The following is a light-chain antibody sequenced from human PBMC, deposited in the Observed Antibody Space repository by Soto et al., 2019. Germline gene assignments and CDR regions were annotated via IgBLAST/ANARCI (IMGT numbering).Light chain of an antibody. CDR2: AAS. CDR3: QRYDTAPPWE. J-gene: IGKJ1*01. Sequence: DIQMTQSPSSLSASVGDRVTITCRASQGINYYVAWHQQKPGGIPKLLIYAASTLQSGVPSRFRGSGFGTEFTLTITSLQPEDVATYYCQRYDTAPPWEFGQGTKVEIK. V-gene: IGKV1-27*01. CDR1: QGINYY.